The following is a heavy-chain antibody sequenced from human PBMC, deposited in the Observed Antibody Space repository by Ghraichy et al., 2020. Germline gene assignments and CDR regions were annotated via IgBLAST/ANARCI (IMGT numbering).Heavy chain of an antibody. J-gene: IGHJ6*02. D-gene: IGHD5-18*01. CDR1: GGSIRPHY. Sequence: SETLSLMCSVSGGSIRPHYWSWIRRSPGKGLEWIGYVHYTGGTDYDPSLKSRVTISLDTSKNQFSLTLTSVTAADTSVYYCARRGRGYSLYYYGLDVWGRGTTVTVSS. CDR2: VHYTGGT. V-gene: IGHV4-59*08. CDR3: ARRGRGYSLYYYGLDV.